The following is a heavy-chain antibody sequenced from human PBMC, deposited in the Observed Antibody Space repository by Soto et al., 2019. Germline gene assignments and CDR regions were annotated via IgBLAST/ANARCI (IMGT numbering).Heavy chain of an antibody. D-gene: IGHD5-18*01. V-gene: IGHV4-59*08. Sequence: PLETLSLTCTVSGGSISGYYWSWIRQPPGKGLEWIGYIYYSGSIDYNPSLKSRITISVDTSKNQLSLKLTSVSAADTAVYYCARQPPDTAAFDIWGQGTMVTASS. CDR1: GGSISGYY. CDR3: ARQPPDTAAFDI. J-gene: IGHJ3*02. CDR2: IYYSGSI.